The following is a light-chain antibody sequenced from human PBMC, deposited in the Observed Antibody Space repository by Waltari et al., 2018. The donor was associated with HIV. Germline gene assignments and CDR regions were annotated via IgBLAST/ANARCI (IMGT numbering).Light chain of an antibody. V-gene: IGLV1-44*01. CDR3: AAWDDSLNGLV. CDR2: SNN. J-gene: IGLJ1*01. CDR1: SSNIGINA. Sequence: QSVLTQPPSASGTPGQRVTISCSGSSSNIGINAVNWYQQFPGTAPNPRIYSNNQRPSGVPDRFSGSKSGTSASLASSGLQSEDEADYYCAAWDDSLNGLVFGTGTKVTVL.